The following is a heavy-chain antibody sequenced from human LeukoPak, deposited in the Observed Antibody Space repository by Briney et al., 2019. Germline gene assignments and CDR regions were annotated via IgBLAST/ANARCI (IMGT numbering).Heavy chain of an antibody. J-gene: IGHJ3*02. CDR1: GYTFTSYG. CDR3: ARKPIVVVPADAFDI. D-gene: IGHD2-2*01. V-gene: IGHV1-18*01. Sequence: ASVKVSCKASGYTFTSYGISWVRQAPGQGLEWMGWISAYNGNTNYAQKLQGRVTMTTDTSTSTAYMELRSLRSDDTAVYYCARKPIVVVPADAFDIWGQGTMVTVSS. CDR2: ISAYNGNT.